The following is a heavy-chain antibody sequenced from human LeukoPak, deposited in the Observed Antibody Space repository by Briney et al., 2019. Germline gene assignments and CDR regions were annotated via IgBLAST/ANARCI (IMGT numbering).Heavy chain of an antibody. CDR3: VKDRYDYVWGSYRYFDY. Sequence: GGSLRLSCSASGFTFSSYAMHWVRQAPGKGLEYVSAISSNGGSTYYADSVKGRFTISRDNSENTLYLQMSSLRAEDTAVYYCVKDRYDYVWGSYRYFDYWGQGTLVTVSS. D-gene: IGHD3-16*02. CDR1: GFTFSSYA. V-gene: IGHV3-64D*06. J-gene: IGHJ4*02. CDR2: ISSNGGST.